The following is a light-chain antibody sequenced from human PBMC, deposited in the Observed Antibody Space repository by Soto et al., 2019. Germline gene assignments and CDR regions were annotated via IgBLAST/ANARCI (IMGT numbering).Light chain of an antibody. CDR3: TSPTPGSLYV. V-gene: IGLV2-14*01. Sequence: QSALAQPASVSGSPRQSITISCTGTSSDVGNYNYVSWYQQYPGRVPKLLIYMVSNRPSGVSNRFSGSKSGNTASLTISGLQAEDEADYFCTSPTPGSLYVFGTGTKVTVL. CDR2: MVS. J-gene: IGLJ1*01. CDR1: SSDVGNYNY.